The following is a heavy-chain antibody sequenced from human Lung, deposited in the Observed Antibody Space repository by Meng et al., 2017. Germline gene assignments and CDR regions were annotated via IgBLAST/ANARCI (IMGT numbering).Heavy chain of an antibody. CDR3: ARGPTTMAHDFDY. CDR2: INHSGST. V-gene: IGHV4-34*01. D-gene: IGHD4-11*01. CDR1: CVSFSEYY. J-gene: IGHJ4*02. Sequence: LQQWGAELLNPSETLSLTCVVSCVSFSEYYWSWIRQPPGKGLEWIGEINHSGSTNYNPSLESRATISVDTSQNNLSLKLSSVTAADSAVYYCARGPTTMAHDFDYWGQGTLVTVSS.